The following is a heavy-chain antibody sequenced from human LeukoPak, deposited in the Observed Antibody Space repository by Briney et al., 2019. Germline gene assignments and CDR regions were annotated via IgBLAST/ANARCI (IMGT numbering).Heavy chain of an antibody. Sequence: GASVKVSCKASGYTFTGYYMHWVRQAPGQGLEWMGWINPNSGGTNYAQKLQGRVTMTTDTSTSTASMELRSLRSDDTAVYYCARDLSSGWFDYWGQGTLVTVSS. CDR3: ARDLSSGWFDY. CDR1: GYTFTGYY. J-gene: IGHJ5*01. CDR2: INPNSGGT. D-gene: IGHD6-19*01. V-gene: IGHV1-2*02.